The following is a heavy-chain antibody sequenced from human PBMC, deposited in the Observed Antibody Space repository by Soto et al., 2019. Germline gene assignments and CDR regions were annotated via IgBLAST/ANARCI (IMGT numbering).Heavy chain of an antibody. V-gene: IGHV3-23*01. CDR3: AKSDLAVKVRGSYYFDY. CDR2: ISGSGGST. Sequence: EVQLLESGGGLVQPGGSLRLSCAASGFTFSSYAMSWVRQAPGKGLEWVSAISGSGGSTYYADSVKGRFTISRDNSKNTLYLQMNSLRAEDTAVYYCAKSDLAVKVRGSYYFDYWGQGTLVTVSS. D-gene: IGHD3-10*01. CDR1: GFTFSSYA. J-gene: IGHJ4*02.